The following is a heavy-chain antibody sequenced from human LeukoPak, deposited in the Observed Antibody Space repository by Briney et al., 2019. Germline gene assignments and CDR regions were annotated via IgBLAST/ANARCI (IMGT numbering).Heavy chain of an antibody. J-gene: IGHJ4*02. CDR1: GGSISSYY. V-gene: IGHV4-59*08. CDR3: ARLAYCGGDCFIHFDY. CDR2: IYYSGST. D-gene: IGHD2-21*02. Sequence: PSETLSLTCTVSGGSISSYYWSWIRQPPGKGLEWIGNIYYSGSTNYNPSLKSRVTISVDTSKNQFTLKLSSVTAADTAVYYCARLAYCGGDCFIHFDYWGQGTLVTVSS.